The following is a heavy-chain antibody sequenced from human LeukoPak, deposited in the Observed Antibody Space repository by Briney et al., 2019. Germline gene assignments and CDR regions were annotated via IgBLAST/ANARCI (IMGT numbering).Heavy chain of an antibody. D-gene: IGHD6-13*01. J-gene: IGHJ4*02. CDR1: GFTFSSSW. Sequence: PGGSLRLSCAASGFTFSSSWMSWVRQGPGKGLEWVANINQVGSEKFYVDSVKGRFTISRDNAKNSLYLQMNTLRAEDTAIYYCATHSRGHTRHDDWGQGTLVTVSS. V-gene: IGHV3-7*01. CDR3: ATHSRGHTRHDD. CDR2: INQVGSEK.